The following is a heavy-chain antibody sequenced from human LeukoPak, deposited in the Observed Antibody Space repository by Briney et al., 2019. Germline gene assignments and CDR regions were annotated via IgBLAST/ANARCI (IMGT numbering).Heavy chain of an antibody. V-gene: IGHV3-74*01. D-gene: IGHD2-15*01. CDR1: GFTFSSYW. Sequence: GGSLTLSCAASGFTFSSYWMHWVRQAPGKGLVWVSRINSEGSSTSYADSVMGRVTISRDNAKNTLYLQMNSLRAEDTAVYYCARVRYSAKVDYWGQGTLVTVSS. CDR2: INSEGSST. CDR3: ARVRYSAKVDY. J-gene: IGHJ4*02.